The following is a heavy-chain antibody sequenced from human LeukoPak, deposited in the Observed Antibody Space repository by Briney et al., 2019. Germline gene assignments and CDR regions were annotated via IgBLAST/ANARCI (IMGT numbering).Heavy chain of an antibody. Sequence: SATLSLTCTVSGGSISNYYWSWIRQPPGKGLEWIGYIYYSGSTNYNPSRKSRVTISVDTSKNQFSLKLTSVTAADTAVYYCARDRGTGGVSDYWGQGTLVTVSS. J-gene: IGHJ4*02. V-gene: IGHV4-59*01. CDR1: GGSISNYY. D-gene: IGHD2-8*02. CDR2: IYYSGST. CDR3: ARDRGTGGVSDY.